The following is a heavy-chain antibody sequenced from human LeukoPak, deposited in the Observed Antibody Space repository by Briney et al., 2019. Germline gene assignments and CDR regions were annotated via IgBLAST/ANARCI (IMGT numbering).Heavy chain of an antibody. Sequence: SETLSLTCTVSGGSISSYYWSWIRQPAGKGLEWIGRIYTSGSTNYNPSLKSRVTMSVDTSKNQFSLKLSSVTAADTAVYYCARGLWVPIPTTPEKNSVYYYYYGMDVWGQGTTVTVSS. CDR1: GGSISSYY. CDR2: IYTSGST. V-gene: IGHV4-4*07. D-gene: IGHD4-17*01. CDR3: ARGLWVPIPTTPEKNSVYYYYYGMDV. J-gene: IGHJ6*02.